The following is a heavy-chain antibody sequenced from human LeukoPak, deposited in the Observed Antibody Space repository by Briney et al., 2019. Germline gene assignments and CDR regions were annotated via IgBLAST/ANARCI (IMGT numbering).Heavy chain of an antibody. J-gene: IGHJ3*02. CDR3: SRSGGDAFDI. CDR2: IYYSGST. D-gene: IGHD2-15*01. Sequence: SETLSLTCTVSGGSISSSSYYWGWIRQPPGKGLEWIGSIYYSGSTYYNPSLKSRVTISVDTSKNQFSLQLNSVTPEDTAVYYCSRSGGDAFDIWGQGTMVTVSS. CDR1: GGSISSSSYY. V-gene: IGHV4-39*01.